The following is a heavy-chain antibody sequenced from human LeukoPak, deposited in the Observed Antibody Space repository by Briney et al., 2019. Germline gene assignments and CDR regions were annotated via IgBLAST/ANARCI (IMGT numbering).Heavy chain of an antibody. V-gene: IGHV4-59*01. CDR1: GGSISSYY. CDR2: IYYSGST. J-gene: IGHJ5*02. D-gene: IGHD6-6*01. Sequence: SETLSLTCTVPGGSISSYYWSWIRQPPGKGLEWIGYIYYSGSTNYNPSLKSRVTISVDTSKNQFSLKLSSVTAADTAVYYCARDLSSSSYSWFDPWGQGTLVTVSS. CDR3: ARDLSSSSYSWFDP.